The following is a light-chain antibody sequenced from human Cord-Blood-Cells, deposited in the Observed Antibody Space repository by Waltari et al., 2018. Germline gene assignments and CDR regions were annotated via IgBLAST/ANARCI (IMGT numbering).Light chain of an antibody. CDR2: AAS. J-gene: IGKJ3*01. Sequence: DIQLTQSPSFLSASVGDRVTITCRASQGISSYLAWYQQKPGKAPKLLVYAASTLQSGVPSRFSGSGSGTEFTLTISSLQPEDFATYYCQQLNSYPRFTFGPGTEVDIK. V-gene: IGKV1-9*01. CDR3: QQLNSYPRFT. CDR1: QGISSY.